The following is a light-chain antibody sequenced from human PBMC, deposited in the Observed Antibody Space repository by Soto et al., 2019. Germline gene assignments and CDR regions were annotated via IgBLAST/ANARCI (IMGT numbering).Light chain of an antibody. Sequence: DIQMTTYPSTLSASVGDRVTITCRPSQSISSWLAWYQQKPGKAPKLLIYDASSLESGVPSRFSGSGSGTEFTLTISSLQPDDFATYYCQQYNTYSWTFGHGAKVDIK. CDR3: QQYNTYSWT. V-gene: IGKV1-5*01. CDR1: QSISSW. CDR2: DAS. J-gene: IGKJ1*01.